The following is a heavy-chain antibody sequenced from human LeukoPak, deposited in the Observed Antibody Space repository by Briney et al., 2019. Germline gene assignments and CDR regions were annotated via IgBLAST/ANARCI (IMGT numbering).Heavy chain of an antibody. J-gene: IGHJ4*02. CDR3: ARETIAAAGKVNYFDY. CDR2: IYYSGST. V-gene: IGHV4-39*07. D-gene: IGHD6-13*01. CDR1: GGSISSSSYY. Sequence: PSETLSLTCTVSGGSISSSSYYWGWIRQPPGKGLEWIGSIYYSGSTNYNPSLKSRVTISVDTSKNQFSLKLSSVTAADTAMYYCARETIAAAGKVNYFDYWGQGTLVTVSS.